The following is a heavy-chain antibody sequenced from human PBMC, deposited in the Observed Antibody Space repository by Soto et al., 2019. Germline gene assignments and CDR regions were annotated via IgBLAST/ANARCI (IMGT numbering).Heavy chain of an antibody. CDR1: GGSISSGGYS. Sequence: SETLSLTCAVSGGSISSGGYSWSWIRQPPGKGLEWIGCIHQSGSTYYNPSLKSRVTIPVDRSKNQFSLKLSSVTAADTAVYYCARGGGDYYDSSGYYSLPSDAFDIWGQGTMVTVSS. CDR2: IHQSGST. J-gene: IGHJ3*02. V-gene: IGHV4-30-2*01. D-gene: IGHD3-22*01. CDR3: ARGGGDYYDSSGYYSLPSDAFDI.